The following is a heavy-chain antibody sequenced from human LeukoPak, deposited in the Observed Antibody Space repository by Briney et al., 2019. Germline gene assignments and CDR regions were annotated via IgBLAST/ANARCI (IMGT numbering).Heavy chain of an antibody. Sequence: SETLSLTCTVSGGSICSYYWSWIRQPPGKGLEWIGYIYYSGSTNYNPSLKSRVTISVDTSKNQYSLKLSSVTAADTAVYYCARVGGSYPAWGQGTLVTVSS. V-gene: IGHV4-59*01. D-gene: IGHD1-26*01. CDR3: ARVGGSYPA. J-gene: IGHJ5*02. CDR1: GGSICSYY. CDR2: IYYSGST.